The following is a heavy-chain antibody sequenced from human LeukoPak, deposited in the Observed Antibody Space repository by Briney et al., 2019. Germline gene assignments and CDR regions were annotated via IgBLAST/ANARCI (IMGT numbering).Heavy chain of an antibody. V-gene: IGHV1-8*03. J-gene: IGHJ3*02. CDR2: MNPNSGNT. D-gene: IGHD6-13*01. Sequence: ASVKVSCKASGYTFTSYDINWVRQATGQGLEWMGWMNPNSGNTGYAQKFQGRVTITRNTSISTAYMELSSLRSEDTAVYYCAREEQQLDAFDIWGQGTMVTVSS. CDR3: AREEQQLDAFDI. CDR1: GYTFTSYD.